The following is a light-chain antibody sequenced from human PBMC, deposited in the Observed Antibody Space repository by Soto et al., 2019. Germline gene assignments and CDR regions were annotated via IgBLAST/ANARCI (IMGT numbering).Light chain of an antibody. Sequence: EIVMTQSPATLSVSPGERATLSCRASQTIGSNLAWYQQKPGQPPRLLIYDASTRATDIPARFTGSGSGTEFTLTISRLQSEDFAVFYCQQYNNWPPTWTFGQGTTGDIK. CDR3: QQYNNWPPTWT. J-gene: IGKJ1*01. V-gene: IGKV3-15*01. CDR2: DAS. CDR1: QTIGSN.